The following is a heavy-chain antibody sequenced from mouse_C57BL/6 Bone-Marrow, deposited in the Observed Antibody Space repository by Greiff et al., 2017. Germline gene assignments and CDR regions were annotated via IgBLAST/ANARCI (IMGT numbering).Heavy chain of an antibody. CDR2: ISDGGSYT. V-gene: IGHV5-4*01. CDR1: GFTFSSYA. Sequence: EVKVVEYGGGLVKPGGSLKLSCAASGFTFSSYAMSWVRQTPEKRLEWVATISDGGSYTYYPDNVKGRFTISRDNAKNNLYLQMSHLKSEDTAMYYCARDGWWYFDVWGTGTTVTVSS. D-gene: IGHD2-3*01. CDR3: ARDGWWYFDV. J-gene: IGHJ1*03.